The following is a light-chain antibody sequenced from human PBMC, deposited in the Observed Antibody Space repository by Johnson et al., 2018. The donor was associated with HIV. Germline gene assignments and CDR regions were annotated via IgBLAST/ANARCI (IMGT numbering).Light chain of an antibody. CDR3: GTWDRSRSAGGV. CDR2: ENN. CDR1: TSNIGNTY. V-gene: IGLV1-51*02. Sequence: QSMLTQPPSLSAAPGQKVTISCSVSTSNIGNTYVSWYQQLPGTAPKTLIYENNKRPSGIPDRFSGSKSGTSATLALTGLQTGAEADYDLGTWDRSRSAGGVFGTGTKVTVL. J-gene: IGLJ1*01.